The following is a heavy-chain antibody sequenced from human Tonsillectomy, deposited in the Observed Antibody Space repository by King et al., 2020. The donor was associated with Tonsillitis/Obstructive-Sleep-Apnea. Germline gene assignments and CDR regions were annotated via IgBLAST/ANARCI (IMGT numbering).Heavy chain of an antibody. CDR1: GFTFSSYA. J-gene: IGHJ6*03. CDR3: ARPYYDFWSGYFSDYYYYMDV. D-gene: IGHD3-3*01. CDR2: ISYDGSNK. V-gene: IGHV3-30*04. Sequence: VQLVESGGGVVQPGRSLRLSCAASGFTFSSYAMHWVRQAPGKGLEWVAVISYDGSNKYYADSVKGRFTISRDNSTNTLYLQMNSLRAEDTAVYYCARPYYDFWSGYFSDYYYYMDVWGKGTTVTVSS.